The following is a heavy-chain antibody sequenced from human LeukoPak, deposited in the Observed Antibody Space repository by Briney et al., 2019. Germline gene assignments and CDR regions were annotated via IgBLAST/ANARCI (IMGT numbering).Heavy chain of an antibody. Sequence: PGGSLRLSCAASGFTFSSYSMNWVRQAPGKGLEWVSYISSSSSTIYYADSVKGRFTISRDNSKNTLYLQMNSLRAEDTAVYYCAKDHLSSTYYYDSSGYPLDYWGQGTLVTVSS. CDR1: GFTFSSYS. V-gene: IGHV3-48*01. CDR2: ISSSSSTI. J-gene: IGHJ4*02. CDR3: AKDHLSSTYYYDSSGYPLDY. D-gene: IGHD3-22*01.